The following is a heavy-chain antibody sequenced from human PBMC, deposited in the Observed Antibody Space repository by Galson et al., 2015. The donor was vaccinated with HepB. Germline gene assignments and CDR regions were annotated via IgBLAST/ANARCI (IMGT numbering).Heavy chain of an antibody. CDR1: GFSFISYS. J-gene: IGHJ6*02. CDR3: AKNPASYDYYNMDI. D-gene: IGHD2/OR15-2a*01. V-gene: IGHV3-48*01. CDR2: ISSGGTK. Sequence: SLRLSCATSGFSFISYSMNWVRQAPGRGLEWVSYISSGGTKYYADSVKGRLTISRDNAQKSLYLRMSSLRAEDTGIYYCAKNPASYDYYNMDIWGQGTTVTVSS.